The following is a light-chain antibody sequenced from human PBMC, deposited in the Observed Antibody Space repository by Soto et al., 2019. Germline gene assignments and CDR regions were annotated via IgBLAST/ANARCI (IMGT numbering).Light chain of an antibody. CDR1: QSISSW. J-gene: IGKJ2*01. CDR3: QQYNSSSYT. V-gene: IGKV1-5*01. Sequence: DIQMTQSPSTLSASVGDRVTITCRASQSISSWLAWYQQKPGKAPKLLIYDASSLESGVPSRFSGSGSGTEFTLTISSLQPDDFATYYCQQYNSSSYTFGQGTKLEI. CDR2: DAS.